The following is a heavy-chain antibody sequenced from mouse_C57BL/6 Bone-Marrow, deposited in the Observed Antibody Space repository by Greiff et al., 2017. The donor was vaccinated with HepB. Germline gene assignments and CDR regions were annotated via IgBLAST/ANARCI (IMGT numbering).Heavy chain of an antibody. V-gene: IGHV1-64*01. CDR1: GYTFTSYW. D-gene: IGHD1-1*01. CDR2: IHPNSGST. J-gene: IGHJ4*01. Sequence: QVQLQQPGAELVKPGASVKLSCKASGYTFTSYWMHWVKQRPGQGLEWIGMIHPNSGSTNYNEKFKSKATLTVDKSSSTAYMQLSSLTSEDSAGYYCARGLLRFFYAMDYWGQGTSVTVSS. CDR3: ARGLLRFFYAMDY.